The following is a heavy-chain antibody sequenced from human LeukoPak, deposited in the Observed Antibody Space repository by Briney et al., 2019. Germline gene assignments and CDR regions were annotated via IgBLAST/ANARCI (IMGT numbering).Heavy chain of an antibody. V-gene: IGHV3-30-3*01. CDR3: ARGVAVAGAAFDY. D-gene: IGHD6-19*01. Sequence: GRSLRLSCAASGFTFGSYAMHWVRQAPGKGLEWVAVISYDGSNKYYADSVKGRFTISRDNSKNTLYLQMNSLRAEDTAVYYCARGVAVAGAAFDYWGQGTLVTVSS. J-gene: IGHJ4*02. CDR1: GFTFGSYA. CDR2: ISYDGSNK.